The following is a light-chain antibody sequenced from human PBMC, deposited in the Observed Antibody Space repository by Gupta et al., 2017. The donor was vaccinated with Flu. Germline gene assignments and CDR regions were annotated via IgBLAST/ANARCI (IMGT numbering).Light chain of an antibody. CDR2: DAS. J-gene: IGKJ5*01. CDR3: QQRSNWRCT. V-gene: IGKV3-11*01. Sequence: IVLTQSPATLSLSPGERATLSCRASQSVSSYLAWYQQKPGQAPRLLIYDASNRATGSPARFSGSGSGTDFTLTISSLEPEDFAVYYCQQRSNWRCTFGQGTRLEIK. CDR1: QSVSSY.